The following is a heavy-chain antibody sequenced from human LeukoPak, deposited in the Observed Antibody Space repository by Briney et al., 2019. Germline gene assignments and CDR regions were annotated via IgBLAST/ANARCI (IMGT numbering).Heavy chain of an antibody. V-gene: IGHV1-2*02. Sequence: ASVKVSCKASGYSFTGYFIHWVRQAPGQGLEWMGCIDPNSGDTKYAQKFQGRVSMPRDTSTRTAYMELSRLRSGDTAVYFCARSGSTGYSLDYWGQGTLVTVSS. D-gene: IGHD3-22*01. CDR2: IDPNSGDT. CDR1: GYSFTGYF. J-gene: IGHJ4*02. CDR3: ARSGSTGYSLDY.